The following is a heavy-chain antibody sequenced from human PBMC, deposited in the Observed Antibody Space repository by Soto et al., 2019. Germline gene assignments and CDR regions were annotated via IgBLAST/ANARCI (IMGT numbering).Heavy chain of an antibody. CDR3: AKLGRQGLVTSDFNY. CDR2: VSHDGRNT. D-gene: IGHD7-27*01. Sequence: VQLVESGGGVVQPGRSLRLSCAASGFTFSDYAMHWVRQAPGKGLEWVAVVSHDGRNTHYADSVKGRFTISRDSTKNTVSLEMTSLRTEESASYYSAKLGRQGLVTSDFNYWGQGALVTVSS. J-gene: IGHJ4*02. V-gene: IGHV3-30*18. CDR1: GFTFSDYA.